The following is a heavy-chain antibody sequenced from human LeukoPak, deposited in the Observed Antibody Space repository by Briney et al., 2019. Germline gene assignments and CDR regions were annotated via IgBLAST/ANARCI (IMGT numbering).Heavy chain of an antibody. CDR1: GGSINTNTFF. CDR3: VRQSRIFGVTRPGYMDV. J-gene: IGHJ6*03. D-gene: IGHD3-3*01. CDR2: VFYSGST. V-gene: IGHV4-39*01. Sequence: SETLSLTCGVSGGSINTNTFFWGWIRQPPGKGLEWIGNVFYSGSTMYNPSLKSRVTMSIDTSKSQFSLSLSSVTAADTAMYWCVRQSRIFGVTRPGYMDVWGKGIMVSVSS.